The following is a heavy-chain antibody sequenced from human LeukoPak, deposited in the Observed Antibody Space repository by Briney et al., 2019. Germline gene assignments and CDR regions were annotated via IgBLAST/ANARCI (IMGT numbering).Heavy chain of an antibody. CDR3: ARGPDIVVVPAAIGNYYGMDV. CDR2: IIPIFGTA. CDR1: GGTFSSYA. V-gene: IGHV1-69*06. D-gene: IGHD2-2*01. Sequence: SVKVSCKASGGTFSSYAISWVRQAPGQGLEWMGGIIPIFGTANYAQKFQGRVTITADKSTSTAYMELSSLRSEDTAVYYCARGPDIVVVPAAIGNYYGMDVWGKGTTVTTSS. J-gene: IGHJ6*04.